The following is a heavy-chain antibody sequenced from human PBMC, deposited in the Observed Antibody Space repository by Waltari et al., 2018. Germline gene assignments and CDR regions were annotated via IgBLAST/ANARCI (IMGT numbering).Heavy chain of an antibody. CDR1: GYTFHDYH. V-gene: IGHV1-2*04. CDR3: ARRSCTGECYAPYVY. Sequence: QVQLVQSGAEVTKPGASVQVSCKPSGYTFHDYHLTWVRQAPGQGLEWMGWINPKSGGTYYAQTFQGWVTMTRDTSTSTVYMELSSLKSDDTAMYYCARRSCTGECYAPYVYWGQGSLVTVSS. CDR2: INPKSGGT. J-gene: IGHJ4*02. D-gene: IGHD2-8*02.